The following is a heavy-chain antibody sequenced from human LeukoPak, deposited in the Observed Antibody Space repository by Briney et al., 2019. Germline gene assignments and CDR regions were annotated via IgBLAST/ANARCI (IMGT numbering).Heavy chain of an antibody. D-gene: IGHD3-22*01. CDR3: ARRRISGYYGLDN. J-gene: IGHJ4*02. Sequence: ASVKVSCKASGYTFTTYTMHWVRQAPGQRLEWMGWINAGNGDTKYSQKFQGRVTITRDTSASTAYMELRSLRSADTAVYYCARRRISGYYGLDNWGQGTLVTVSS. CDR2: INAGNGDT. CDR1: GYTFTTYT. V-gene: IGHV1-3*01.